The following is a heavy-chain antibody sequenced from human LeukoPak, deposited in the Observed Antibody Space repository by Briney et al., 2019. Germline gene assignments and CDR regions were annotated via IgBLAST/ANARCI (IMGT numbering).Heavy chain of an antibody. CDR2: VHPNTGNT. CDR1: GYPFTTYE. J-gene: IGHJ5*02. Sequence: ASVKVSCKTSGYPFTTYEINWVRQAAGQGLEWMGWVHPNTGNTAYAQRFQGRVTMTRDTSISTAYMELSGLTSNDTAVYFCARGPRNDPWGQGTPVTVSS. CDR3: ARGPRNDP. D-gene: IGHD1-14*01. V-gene: IGHV1-8*01.